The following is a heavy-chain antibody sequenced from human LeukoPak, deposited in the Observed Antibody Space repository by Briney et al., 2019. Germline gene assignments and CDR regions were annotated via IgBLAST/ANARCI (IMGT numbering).Heavy chain of an antibody. Sequence: GGSLRLSCAASGFIFSGYEMNWVRQAPGKGLEWLSYISSGGRSIYYADSVKGRFTISRDNAKNLLYLHVNSLRAEDTAVYYCARVFGSYFDFWGQGTLVTVSS. D-gene: IGHD1-26*01. CDR3: ARVFGSYFDF. CDR1: GFIFSGYE. J-gene: IGHJ4*02. CDR2: ISSGGRSI. V-gene: IGHV3-48*03.